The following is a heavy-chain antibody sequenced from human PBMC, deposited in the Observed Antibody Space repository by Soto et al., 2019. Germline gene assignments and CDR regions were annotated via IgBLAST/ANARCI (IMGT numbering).Heavy chain of an antibody. Sequence: PSETLSLTCNVSGDSISSGRYYWSWIRQHPEKGLEWIGYIYYSGTAQYSPSFKSRITMSVDTSKSQFSLKLDSVTAADTAVYYCARLGGYYQAFDSWGQGTLVTVSS. J-gene: IGHJ4*02. D-gene: IGHD3-22*01. CDR2: IYYSGTA. CDR3: ARLGGYYQAFDS. V-gene: IGHV4-31*03. CDR1: GDSISSGRYY.